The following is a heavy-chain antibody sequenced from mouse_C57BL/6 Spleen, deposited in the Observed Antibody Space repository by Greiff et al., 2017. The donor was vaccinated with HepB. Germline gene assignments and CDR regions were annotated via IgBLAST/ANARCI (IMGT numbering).Heavy chain of an antibody. V-gene: IGHV1-15*01. CDR2: IDPETGGT. J-gene: IGHJ4*01. Sequence: QVQLQQSGAELVRPGASVTLSCKASGYTFTDYEMHWVKQTPVHGLEWIGAIDPETGGTAYNQKFKGKAILTADKYSSTAYMELRSLTSEDSAVYYCTRKRADYYGSSLYAMDYWGQGTSVTVSS. CDR3: TRKRADYYGSSLYAMDY. D-gene: IGHD1-1*01. CDR1: GYTFTDYE.